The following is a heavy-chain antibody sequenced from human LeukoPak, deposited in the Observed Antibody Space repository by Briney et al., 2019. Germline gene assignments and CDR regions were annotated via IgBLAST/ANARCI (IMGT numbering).Heavy chain of an antibody. Sequence: GGSLRLSCAVSGFASGSEAMSWVRQSPARGLEWVASISPGGGTTYYADYVKGRFTISRDSSKNTLYLQMNSLRAEDTAVYYCAKEERFWSGFVAGYWGQGTLVTVSS. CDR3: AKEERFWSGFVAGY. CDR1: GFASGSEA. V-gene: IGHV3-23*01. CDR2: ISPGGGTT. D-gene: IGHD3-3*01. J-gene: IGHJ4*02.